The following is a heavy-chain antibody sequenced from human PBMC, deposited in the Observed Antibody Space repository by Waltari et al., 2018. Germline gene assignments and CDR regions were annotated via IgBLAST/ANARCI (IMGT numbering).Heavy chain of an antibody. V-gene: IGHV4-31*03. D-gene: IGHD2-2*01. CDR1: GASISNGGYY. J-gene: IGHJ6*02. CDR3: TRRDRYCTSTTCPDGFDI. Sequence: QVQLQESGPGLVKPSQILSLTCTVSGASISNGGYYWTWIRQHPGKGLEWIGHVYYSGTTYYNPSLKSRSIISLDTSKNQFSLKLYFVTAADTAVYVCTRRDRYCTSTTCPDGFDIWGQGTTVTVSS. CDR2: VYYSGTT.